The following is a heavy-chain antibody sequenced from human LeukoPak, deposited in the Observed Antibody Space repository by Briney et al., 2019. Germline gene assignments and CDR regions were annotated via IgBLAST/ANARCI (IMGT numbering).Heavy chain of an antibody. D-gene: IGHD6-13*01. Sequence: PGGSVRLSCAASGFTFSSYAMRWVRQAPGKGLEWVSAISGSGGSTYYADSVKGRFTISRDNSKNTLYLQMNSLRAEDTAVYYCAKDARPLAAGGINWFDPWGQGTLVTVSS. CDR1: GFTFSSYA. V-gene: IGHV3-23*01. CDR2: ISGSGGST. J-gene: IGHJ5*02. CDR3: AKDARPLAAGGINWFDP.